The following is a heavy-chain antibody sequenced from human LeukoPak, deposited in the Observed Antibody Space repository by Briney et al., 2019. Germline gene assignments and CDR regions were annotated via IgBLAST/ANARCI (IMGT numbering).Heavy chain of an antibody. J-gene: IGHJ4*02. V-gene: IGHV4-39*01. CDR3: ARRKYSSGRPPKVDY. CDR1: GGSISSSSYY. D-gene: IGHD6-19*01. Sequence: SETLSLTCTVSGGSISSSSYYWGWIRPPPGKGLEWIGSIYYSGSTYYNPSLKSRVTISVDTSKNQFSLKLSSVTAADTAVYYCARRKYSSGRPPKVDYCGERTLVTVSS. CDR2: IYYSGST.